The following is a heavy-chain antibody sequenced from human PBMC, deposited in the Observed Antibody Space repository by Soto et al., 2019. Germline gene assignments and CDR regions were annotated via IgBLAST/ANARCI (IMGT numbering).Heavy chain of an antibody. Sequence: EVQLVESGGGLVQPGGSLKLSCVASGFTSSDSAIHWVRQASGKGLGWVGRIRSKANNYATGYTASVKGRFTISRDESKNTAYLQLSGLKTEDTAVYYCTRLSEALGGGLDVWGQGTTVTVSS. CDR2: IRSKANNYAT. CDR1: GFTSSDSA. D-gene: IGHD1-26*01. V-gene: IGHV3-73*02. CDR3: TRLSEALGGGLDV. J-gene: IGHJ6*02.